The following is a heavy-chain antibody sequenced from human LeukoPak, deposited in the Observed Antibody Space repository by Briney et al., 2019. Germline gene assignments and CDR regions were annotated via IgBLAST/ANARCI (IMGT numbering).Heavy chain of an antibody. CDR1: GFTFSSYW. Sequence: GGSLRLSCAASGFTFSSYWMHWVRQPPGKGLVWVSRIKSDGSTNYADSVKGRFTISRDNAKNTVSLQMNSLRAEDTGVYYCARAPSELGGYYPEYFRHWGQGTLVTVSS. CDR2: IKSDGST. CDR3: ARAPSELGGYYPEYFRH. V-gene: IGHV3-74*01. J-gene: IGHJ1*01. D-gene: IGHD3-22*01.